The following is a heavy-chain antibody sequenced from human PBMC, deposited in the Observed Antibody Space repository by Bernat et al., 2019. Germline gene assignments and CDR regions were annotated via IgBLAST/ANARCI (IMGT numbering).Heavy chain of an antibody. Sequence: QVQLVESGGGVVQPGRSLRLSCAASGFTFSGYAMHWVRQAPGKGLEWVAVISYDGSNKYYADSVKGRFTISRDNSKNTLYLQMNSLRAEDTAVYYCARVSPRGELEHDYWGQGTLVTVSS. CDR3: ARVSPRGELEHDY. CDR1: GFTFSGYA. CDR2: ISYDGSNK. V-gene: IGHV3-30*01. D-gene: IGHD1-1*01. J-gene: IGHJ4*02.